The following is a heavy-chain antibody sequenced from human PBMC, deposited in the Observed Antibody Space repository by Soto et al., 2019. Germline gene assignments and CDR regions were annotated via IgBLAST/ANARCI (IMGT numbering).Heavy chain of an antibody. CDR1: GGSRSSRGYS. D-gene: IGHD5-18*01. CDR3: AIQLARNWFDP. CDR2: IYHSGST. J-gene: IGHJ5*02. Sequence: TLSRTCAVSGGSRSSRGYSWSWIRQPPGKGLEWIGYIYHSGSTYYNPSLKSRVTISVDRSKNQFSLKLSSVTAADTAVYDCAIQLARNWFDPWGQGTLVTVSS. V-gene: IGHV4-30-2*01.